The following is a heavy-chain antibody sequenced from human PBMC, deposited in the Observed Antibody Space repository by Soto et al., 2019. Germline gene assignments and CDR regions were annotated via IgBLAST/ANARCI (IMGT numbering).Heavy chain of an antibody. D-gene: IGHD2-15*01. CDR2: ISYDGSNK. Sequence: RRLSCAASGFTFSSYGMHWVRQAPGKGLEWVAVISYDGSNKYYADSVKGRFTISRDNSKNTLYLQMNSLRAEDTAVYYCAKDKDYPLDYWGQGTLVTVSS. CDR1: GFTFSSYG. J-gene: IGHJ4*02. CDR3: AKDKDYPLDY. V-gene: IGHV3-30*18.